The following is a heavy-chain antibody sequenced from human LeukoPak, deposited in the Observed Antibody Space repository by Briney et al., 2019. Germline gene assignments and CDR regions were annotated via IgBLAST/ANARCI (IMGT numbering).Heavy chain of an antibody. Sequence: PGGSLRLSCAASGFTVSSNYMSWVRQAPGKGLEWVSVIYSGGSTYYADSVKRRFTISRDNSKNTLFLQMNSLRAEDTAVYYCATIGSRFDSSGYSQLGYFDHWGQGTLVTVSS. J-gene: IGHJ4*02. V-gene: IGHV3-53*01. D-gene: IGHD3-22*01. CDR2: IYSGGST. CDR3: ATIGSRFDSSGYSQLGYFDH. CDR1: GFTVSSNY.